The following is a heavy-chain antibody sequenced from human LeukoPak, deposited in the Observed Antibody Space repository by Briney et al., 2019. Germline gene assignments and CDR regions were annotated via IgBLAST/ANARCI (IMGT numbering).Heavy chain of an antibody. CDR2: IIPIFGTA. D-gene: IGHD5-18*01. CDR1: GYTFSVYY. J-gene: IGHJ5*02. V-gene: IGHV1-69*05. CDR3: ARWMDTAMVGRGENWFDP. Sequence: SVKVSCKASGYTFSVYYMHWVRQAPGQGLEWMGGIIPIFGTANYAQKFQGRVTITTDESTSTAYMELNSLRSEDTAVYYCARWMDTAMVGRGENWFDPWGQGTLVTVSS.